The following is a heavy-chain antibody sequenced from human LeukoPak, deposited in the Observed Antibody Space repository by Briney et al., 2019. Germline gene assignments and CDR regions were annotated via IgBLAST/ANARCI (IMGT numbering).Heavy chain of an antibody. CDR1: GDSFNLYW. D-gene: IGHD3-22*01. J-gene: IGHJ4*02. V-gene: IGHV5-51*01. CDR3: ARHRDSSGYYRGYFDY. CDR2: IYPGDADT. Sequence: GESLKISCKGSGDSFNLYWIGWVRQMPGKGLEWMGIIYPGDADTRYSPSFQGQVTMSVDKSISTAYLQWSSLKASDTALYFCARHRDSSGYYRGYFDYWGQGTPVTVSS.